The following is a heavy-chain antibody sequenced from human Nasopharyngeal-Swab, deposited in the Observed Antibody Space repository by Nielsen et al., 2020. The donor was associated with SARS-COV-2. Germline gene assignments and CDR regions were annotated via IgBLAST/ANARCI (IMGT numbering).Heavy chain of an antibody. CDR1: GYSFTSYW. Sequence: GESLKISCKGSGYSFTSYWLGWVRQMPGKGLEWMGIIYPGDSDTRYSPSFQGQVTISADKSISTAYLQWSSLKASDTAMYYCARQSHCSSTSCYEDYYYYMDVWGKGTTVTVSS. D-gene: IGHD2-2*01. CDR3: ARQSHCSSTSCYEDYYYYMDV. V-gene: IGHV5-51*01. CDR2: IYPGDSDT. J-gene: IGHJ6*03.